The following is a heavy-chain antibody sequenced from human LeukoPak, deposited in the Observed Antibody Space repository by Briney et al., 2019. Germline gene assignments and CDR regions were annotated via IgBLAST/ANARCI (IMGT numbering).Heavy chain of an antibody. CDR3: ARAHDFWSGYSFDC. Sequence: PSETLSLTCSVSGASFDGGDYYWNWIRQTPGKGLEWIGFINYSGVTYYNSSLKSRVTISRDTSKMQFSLELSSVTAADTAVYFCARAHDFWSGYSFDCWGQGTLVTVSS. V-gene: IGHV4-30-4*01. CDR1: GASFDGGDYY. D-gene: IGHD3-3*01. CDR2: INYSGVT. J-gene: IGHJ4*02.